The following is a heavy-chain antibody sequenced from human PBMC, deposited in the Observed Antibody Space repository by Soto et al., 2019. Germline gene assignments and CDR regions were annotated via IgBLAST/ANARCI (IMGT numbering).Heavy chain of an antibody. V-gene: IGHV4-31*03. CDR1: GASISSGGYY. CDR3: AREPSP. CDR2: IYYSGST. J-gene: IGHJ5*02. Sequence: QVQLQESGPGLVKPSQTLSLTCTVSGASISSGGYYWGWIRQHPGKGLGWIGYIYYSGSTYYNPSLKSRFAIAVDTPKNQSPLKLSSVTAADTAVYYCAREPSPWGQGTLVTVSS.